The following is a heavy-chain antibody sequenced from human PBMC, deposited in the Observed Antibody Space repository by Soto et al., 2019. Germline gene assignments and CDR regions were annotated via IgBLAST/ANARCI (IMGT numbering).Heavy chain of an antibody. V-gene: IGHV3-53*01. CDR3: ARDRVESGYPEYFQH. J-gene: IGHJ1*01. CDR1: GCTVSSNY. D-gene: IGHD3-22*01. CDR2: IYSGGST. Sequence: EVQLVESGGGLIHPGGSRRLSFAASGCTVSSNYMSWVRQAPGKGLEWVSVIYSGGSTYYADSVKGRFTISRDNSKNTLYLQMNSLRAEDTAVYYCARDRVESGYPEYFQHWGQGTLVTVSS.